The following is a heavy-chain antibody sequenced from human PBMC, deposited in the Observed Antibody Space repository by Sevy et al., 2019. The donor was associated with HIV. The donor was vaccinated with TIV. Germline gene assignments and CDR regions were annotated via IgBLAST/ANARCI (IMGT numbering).Heavy chain of an antibody. CDR3: ARHPGYYDSSGYYIGFDY. J-gene: IGHJ4*02. D-gene: IGHD3-22*01. CDR2: IYWNDDK. Sequence: SGPTLVKPTQTLTLTCTFSGFSLSTSGVGVGWIRQPPGKALEWLVLIYWNDDKRYSPSLKSRLTITKDTSKNQVVLTMTNMDPVDTATYYCARHPGYYDSSGYYIGFDYWGQGTLVTVSS. CDR1: GFSLSTSGVG. V-gene: IGHV2-5*01.